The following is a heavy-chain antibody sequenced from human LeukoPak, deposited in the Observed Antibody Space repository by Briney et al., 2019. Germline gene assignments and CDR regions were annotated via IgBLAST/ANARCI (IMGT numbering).Heavy chain of an antibody. Sequence: GGSLRLSCAASGFTFSSYAMSWVRQAPGKGLERVSAISGSGGSTYYADSVKGRFTISRDNSKNTLYLQMNSPRAEDTAVYYCANQDCSGGSCYRYFDYWGQGTLVTVSS. CDR1: GFTFSSYA. V-gene: IGHV3-23*01. CDR3: ANQDCSGGSCYRYFDY. J-gene: IGHJ4*02. CDR2: ISGSGGST. D-gene: IGHD2-15*01.